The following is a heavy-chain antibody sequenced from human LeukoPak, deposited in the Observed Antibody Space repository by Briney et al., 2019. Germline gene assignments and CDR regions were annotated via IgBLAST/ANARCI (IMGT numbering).Heavy chain of an antibody. V-gene: IGHV4-4*02. J-gene: IGHJ4*02. CDR3: ARDDSSGYYPDY. Sequence: SGTLSLTCAVSGGSISSSNWWSWVRQPPGTGLEWIGEIYHSGSTNYNPSLKSRVTISVDTSKNQFSLKLSSVTTADTAVYYCARDDSSGYYPDYWGQGTLVTVSS. CDR1: GGSISSSNW. D-gene: IGHD3-22*01. CDR2: IYHSGST.